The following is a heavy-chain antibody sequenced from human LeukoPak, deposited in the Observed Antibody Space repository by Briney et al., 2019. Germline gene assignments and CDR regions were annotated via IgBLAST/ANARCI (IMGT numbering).Heavy chain of an antibody. CDR3: AKTSSSWLDYYMDV. Sequence: QSGGSLRLSCAASGFTFSSYGMHWVRQAPGKGLEWVAFIRYDGSNKYYADSVKGRFTISRDNSKNTLYLQMNSLRAEDTAVYYCAKTSSSWLDYYMDVWGKGTTVTISS. J-gene: IGHJ6*03. CDR1: GFTFSSYG. CDR2: IRYDGSNK. D-gene: IGHD6-13*01. V-gene: IGHV3-30*02.